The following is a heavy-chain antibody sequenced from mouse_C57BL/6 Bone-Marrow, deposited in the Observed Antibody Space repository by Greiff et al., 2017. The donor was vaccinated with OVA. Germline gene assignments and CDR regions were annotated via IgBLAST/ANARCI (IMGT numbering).Heavy chain of an antibody. J-gene: IGHJ3*01. CDR2: ISSGSSTI. Sequence: DVQLVESGGGLVKPGGSLKLSCAASGFTFSDYGMHWVRQAPEKGLEWVAYISSGSSTIYYADTVKGRFTISRDNAKNTLFLQMTSLRSEDTAMYYCAMGFYYYGSVFAYWGQGTLVTVSA. CDR3: AMGFYYYGSVFAY. D-gene: IGHD1-1*01. CDR1: GFTFSDYG. V-gene: IGHV5-17*01.